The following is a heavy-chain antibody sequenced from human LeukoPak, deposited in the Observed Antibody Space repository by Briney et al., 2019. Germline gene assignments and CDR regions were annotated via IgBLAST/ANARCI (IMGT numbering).Heavy chain of an antibody. J-gene: IGHJ6*02. D-gene: IGHD2-21*02. V-gene: IGHV3-23*01. CDR2: ISGSGGST. CDR3: AKYLRGVTLLYYYYGMDV. CDR1: GFTFSSYA. Sequence: GGSLRLSCAASGFTFSSYAMSWVRQAPGKGLEWVSAISGSGGSTYYADPVKGRFTISRDNSKNTLYLQMNSLRAEDTAVYYCAKYLRGVTLLYYYYGMDVWGQGTTVTVSS.